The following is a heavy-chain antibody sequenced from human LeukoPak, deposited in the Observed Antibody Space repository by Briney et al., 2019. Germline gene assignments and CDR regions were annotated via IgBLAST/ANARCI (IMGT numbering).Heavy chain of an antibody. V-gene: IGHV4-59*01. CDR3: ARDPGIAAAGWNYYYYYMDV. CDR1: GGSISSYY. Sequence: PSETLSLTCTVSGGSISSYYWSWIRQPPGKGLEWIGYIYYSGSTNYNPSLKSRVTISVDTSKNQFSLKLSSVTAADTAVYYCARDPGIAAAGWNYYYYYMDVWGKGTTVTVSS. J-gene: IGHJ6*03. D-gene: IGHD6-13*01. CDR2: IYYSGST.